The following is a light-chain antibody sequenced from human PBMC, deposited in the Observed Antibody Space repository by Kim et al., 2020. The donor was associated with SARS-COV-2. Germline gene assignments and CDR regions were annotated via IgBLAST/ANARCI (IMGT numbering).Light chain of an antibody. V-gene: IGLV10-54*01. CDR3: SAWDSSLSAWV. CDR1: SNHDANER. J-gene: IGLJ3*02. Sequence: ETATRTCTGNSNHDANERAAWLQQHQGQPTKLLFYRDNYRHSGISERLSASRSGNTAYLTITGLQPEEEADYYCSAWDSSLSAWVFGGGTQLTVL. CDR2: RDN.